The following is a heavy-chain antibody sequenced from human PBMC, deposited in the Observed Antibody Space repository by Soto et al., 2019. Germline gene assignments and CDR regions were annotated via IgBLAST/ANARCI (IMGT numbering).Heavy chain of an antibody. CDR3: ARGFVGEWLGNFDY. CDR1: GGSISSYY. Sequence: SETLSLTCTVSGGSISSYYWSWIRQPPGKGLEWIGYIYYSGSTNYNPSLKSRVTISVDTSKNQFSLKLSSVTAADTAVYYCARGFVGEWLGNFDYWGQGTLVTVSS. J-gene: IGHJ4*02. CDR2: IYYSGST. V-gene: IGHV4-59*01. D-gene: IGHD5-12*01.